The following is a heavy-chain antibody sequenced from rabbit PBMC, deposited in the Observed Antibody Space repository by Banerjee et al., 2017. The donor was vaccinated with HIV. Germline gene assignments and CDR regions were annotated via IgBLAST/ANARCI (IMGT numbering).Heavy chain of an antibody. Sequence: QSLEESGGDLVKPGASLTLTCTASGFSFSSSYYMCWVRQAPGKGLEWIACIYAGSSGSTYYASWAKGRFTISKTSSTTVDLKMTSLTAADTATYFCAREADYAAQFSLWGPGTLVTVS. CDR1: GFSFSSSYY. V-gene: IGHV1S40*01. CDR2: IYAGSSGST. CDR3: AREADYAAQFSL. D-gene: IGHD4-2*01. J-gene: IGHJ4*01.